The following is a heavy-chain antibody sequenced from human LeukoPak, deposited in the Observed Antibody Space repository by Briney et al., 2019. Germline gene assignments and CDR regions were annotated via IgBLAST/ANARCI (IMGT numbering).Heavy chain of an antibody. V-gene: IGHV3-21*01. CDR1: GFTFSSYS. J-gene: IGHJ4*02. CDR2: ISSSSSYI. D-gene: IGHD4-17*01. CDR3: ARSLMTTVFDY. Sequence: TGGSLRLSCAASGFTFSSYSMNWVRQAPGKGLEWVSSISSSSSYIYYADSVKGRFTISRDNAKNSLYLQMNSLRAEDTAVYYCARSLMTTVFDYWGQGPWSPSPQ.